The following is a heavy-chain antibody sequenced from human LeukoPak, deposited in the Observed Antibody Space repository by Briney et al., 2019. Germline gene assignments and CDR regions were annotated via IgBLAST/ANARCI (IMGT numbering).Heavy chain of an antibody. D-gene: IGHD1-26*01. V-gene: IGHV1-2*02. CDR3: ARDFRGSYEDYYYMDV. J-gene: IGHJ6*03. CDR2: INPNSGGT. Sequence: ASVKVSCKASGYTFTGYYMHWVRQAPGQGLEWMGWINPNSGGTNYAQKFQGRVTMTRDTSISTAYMELSGLRSDDTAVYYCARDFRGSYEDYYYMDVWGKGTTVTVSS. CDR1: GYTFTGYY.